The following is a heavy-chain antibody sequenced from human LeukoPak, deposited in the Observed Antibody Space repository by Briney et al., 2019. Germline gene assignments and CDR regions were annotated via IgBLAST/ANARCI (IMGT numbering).Heavy chain of an antibody. Sequence: PGGSLRLSCAASGFTFSSYDLSWVRQAPGMGLECVSAIRRGVGSTYYADSVKGRFTISRDNSKNTLYLQMNNLRADDTAVYYCAKKGQADDNGKPDWGQGTLVTVSS. CDR1: GFTFSSYD. CDR3: AKKGQADDNGKPD. J-gene: IGHJ4*02. CDR2: IRRGVGST. V-gene: IGHV3-23*01. D-gene: IGHD1-1*01.